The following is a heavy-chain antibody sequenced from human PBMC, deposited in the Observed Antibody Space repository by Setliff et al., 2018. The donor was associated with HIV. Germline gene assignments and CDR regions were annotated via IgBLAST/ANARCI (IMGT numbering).Heavy chain of an antibody. D-gene: IGHD3-22*01. J-gene: IGHJ4*02. V-gene: IGHV4-31*03. CDR1: GGSISSAGYY. CDR2: IYNTGSA. Sequence: SETLSLTCTVSGGSISSAGYYWSWIRQHPGKGLEWIGYIYNTGSAYFNPSLKSRLTISVDTSRNQYSLKLSSVTAADTAVYYCARGYTRGYFSHFGYWGQGTLVTVSS. CDR3: ARGYTRGYFSHFGY.